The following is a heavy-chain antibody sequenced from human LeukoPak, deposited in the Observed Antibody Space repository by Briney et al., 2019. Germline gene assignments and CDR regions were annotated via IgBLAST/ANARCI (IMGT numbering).Heavy chain of an antibody. D-gene: IGHD2/OR15-2a*01. CDR2: IYYSGST. CDR3: ARVPVTFYYGMDV. V-gene: IGHV4-59*01. J-gene: IGHJ6*02. Sequence: PSETLSLTCTVSGGSISSYYWSWIRQPPGKGLEWIGHIYYSGSTNYNPSLKSRVTISVDTSKNQFSLKLSSVTAADTAVYYCARVPVTFYYGMDVWGQGTTVTVSS. CDR1: GGSISSYY.